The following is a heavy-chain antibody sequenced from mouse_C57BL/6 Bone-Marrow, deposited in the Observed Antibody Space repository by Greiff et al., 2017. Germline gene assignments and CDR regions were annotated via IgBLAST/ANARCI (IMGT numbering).Heavy chain of an antibody. D-gene: IGHD2-1*01. V-gene: IGHV3-5*01. CDR1: GISITTGNYR. CDR3: ARDGNYGVTFGY. J-gene: IGHJ2*01. CDR2: IYSGGTI. Sequence: DVQLQESGPGLVKPSQTVFLTCTVTGISITTGNYRWSWLRQFPGNKLEWIGYIYSGGTITYNPSLTSRTTITRDTPKIQFFLEMNSLTADDTATDDCARDGNYGVTFGYWGQGTTLTVSS.